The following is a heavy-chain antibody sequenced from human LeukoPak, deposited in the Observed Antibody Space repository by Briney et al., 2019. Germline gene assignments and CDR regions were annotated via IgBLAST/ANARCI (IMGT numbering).Heavy chain of an antibody. D-gene: IGHD3-9*01. CDR1: GGSISSYY. CDR2: IYYSGST. J-gene: IGHJ6*02. V-gene: IGHV4-59*08. CDR3: ARQPFLTGWSMDV. Sequence: PSETLSLTCTVSGGSISSYYWSWIRQPPGKGLEWIGYIYYSGSTNYNPSLKSRVTISVDTSKNQFSLKLSSVTAADTAVYYCARQPFLTGWSMDVWGQGTTVTVSS.